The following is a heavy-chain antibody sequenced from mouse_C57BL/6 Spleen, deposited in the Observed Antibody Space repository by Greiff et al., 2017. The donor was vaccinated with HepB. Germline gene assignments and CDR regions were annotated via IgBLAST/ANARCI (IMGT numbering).Heavy chain of an antibody. Sequence: EVMLVESGGGLVKPGGSLKLSCAASGFTFSSYTMSWVRQTPEKRLEWVATISGGGGNTYYPDSVKGRFTISRDNAKNTLYLQMSILRSADTALYYCARQRDGYSYYFDYWGQGTTLTVSS. CDR2: ISGGGGNT. CDR3: ARQRDGYSYYFDY. D-gene: IGHD2-3*01. V-gene: IGHV5-9*01. CDR1: GFTFSSYT. J-gene: IGHJ2*01.